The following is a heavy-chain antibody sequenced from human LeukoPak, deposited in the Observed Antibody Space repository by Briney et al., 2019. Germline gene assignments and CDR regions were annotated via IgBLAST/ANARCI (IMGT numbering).Heavy chain of an antibody. J-gene: IGHJ6*04. CDR3: VRGKANYGSGSDV. D-gene: IGHD3-10*01. V-gene: IGHV3-66*02. CDR2: ITSSGSNT. Sequence: PGGSLRLSCAASGFTFSDYYMSWVRQAPGKGLEWVSAITSSGSNTYFADSVKGRFTISRDTSKNTLYLQMNSLRAEDTAVYYCVRGKANYGSGSDVWGKGTTVTVSS. CDR1: GFTFSDYY.